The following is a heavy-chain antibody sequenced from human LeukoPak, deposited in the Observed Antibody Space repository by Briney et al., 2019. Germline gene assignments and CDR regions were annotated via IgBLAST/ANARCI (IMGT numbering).Heavy chain of an antibody. Sequence: GGSLRLSCAASGFTVSSTYMGWVRQAPGKGLEWVSVIYSGGSTYYADSVKGRFTISRDNSKNTLYLQMNSLRAEDTAVYYCARDSNYDYWGQGTLVTVSS. CDR2: IYSGGST. V-gene: IGHV3-66*02. J-gene: IGHJ4*02. CDR3: ARDSNYDY. CDR1: GFTVSSTY. D-gene: IGHD6-13*01.